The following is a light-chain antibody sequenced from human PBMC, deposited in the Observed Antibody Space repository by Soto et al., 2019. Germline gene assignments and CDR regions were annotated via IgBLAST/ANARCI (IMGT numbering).Light chain of an antibody. V-gene: IGKV1-12*01. J-gene: IGKJ1*01. CDR3: LQTTSFPWT. CDR2: ASS. Sequence: DIQMTQSPSSLSASVGDRVTITCRASRGINNYLAWYQQKPGKVPKLLIYASSTLQSGVPSRFSGSGSGTDFALTISSLQPEDCATYWCLQTTSFPWTFGQGTKVEIK. CDR1: RGINNY.